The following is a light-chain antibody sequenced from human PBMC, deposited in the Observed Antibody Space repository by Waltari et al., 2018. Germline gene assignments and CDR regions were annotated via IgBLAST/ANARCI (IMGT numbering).Light chain of an antibody. V-gene: IGLV3-25*03. CDR1: ALPKQY. Sequence: SYELTQPPSVSVSPGQTARITCSGDALPKQYVYWYQQKPGQAPVLFLYKDEERPSGIPERFSASSSGTTATLTISGVHAEDEADYYCQSADSTGTYYVFAAGTKVTVL. J-gene: IGLJ1*01. CDR2: KDE. CDR3: QSADSTGTYYV.